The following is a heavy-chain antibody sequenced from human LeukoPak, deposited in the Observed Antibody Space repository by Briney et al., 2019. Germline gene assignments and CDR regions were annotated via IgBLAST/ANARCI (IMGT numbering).Heavy chain of an antibody. CDR1: GFTFSTYA. D-gene: IGHD6-13*01. V-gene: IGHV3-23*01. CDR2: VSGTGGRT. CDR3: TRGLRYSTSWVYYFDF. J-gene: IGHJ4*02. Sequence: PGGSLRLSRAASGFTFSTYAMSWVRQAPGKGLEWVSVVSGTGGRTYYADSVKGRFTISRDKSKNTLYLQMNSLRAEDTAMYYCTRGLRYSTSWVYYFDFWGQGTLVTVSS.